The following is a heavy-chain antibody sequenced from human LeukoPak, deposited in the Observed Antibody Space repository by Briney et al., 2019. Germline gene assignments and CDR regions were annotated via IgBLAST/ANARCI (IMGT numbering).Heavy chain of an antibody. D-gene: IGHD4-23*01. CDR1: GFTLTNYW. V-gene: IGHV3-74*01. Sequence: GGSLRLSCVASGFTLTNYWMHWVRQAPGKGLVWVARLNSGASSPSYADSVKGRFTVSGDNAKNTLYLQMDSLRAEDTAVYYCARGPDYGGPLRGQGTLVTVSP. J-gene: IGHJ4*02. CDR2: LNSGASSP. CDR3: ARGPDYGGPL.